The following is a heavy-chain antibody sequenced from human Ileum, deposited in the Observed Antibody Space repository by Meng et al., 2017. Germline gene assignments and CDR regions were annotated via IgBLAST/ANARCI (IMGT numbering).Heavy chain of an antibody. D-gene: IGHD3-10*01. V-gene: IGHV4-28*01. J-gene: IGHJ5*02. CDR1: CCGFISGEW. CDR2: INYSGST. CDR3: ARNRGLLLFGEWLDP. Sequence: QEAGGGSCQPFGTLVPSAGFCCGFISGEWWGWIRQPPGKGLEWIGEINYSGSTYYNPSLKGRVTMSVDTFKNQFSLKLSSVTAGDTAVYYCARNRGLLLFGEWLDPWGQGTLVTVSS.